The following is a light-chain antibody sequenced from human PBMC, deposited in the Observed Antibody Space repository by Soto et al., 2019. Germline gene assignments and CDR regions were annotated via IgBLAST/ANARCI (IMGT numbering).Light chain of an antibody. V-gene: IGLV2-23*02. CDR2: EVS. Sequence: QSVLTQSASVSGSPGQSITISCTGTSSNVGTYNLVSWYQQHPGEAPKLLIYEVSERPSGVSIRFTASKSGNTASLTISGLQAEDEADYYCCSYADVSSYVFGTGTKLTVL. J-gene: IGLJ1*01. CDR1: SSNVGTYNL. CDR3: CSYADVSSYV.